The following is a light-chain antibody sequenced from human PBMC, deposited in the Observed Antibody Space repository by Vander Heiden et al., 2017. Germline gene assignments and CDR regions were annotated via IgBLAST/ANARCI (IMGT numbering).Light chain of an antibody. J-gene: IGKJ4*01. V-gene: IGKV4-1*01. CDR3: QQYNTSPLT. CDR2: WAS. CDR1: QSLLYTSTNESF. Sequence: IVMTQSPVSLAVFLGVRATINCKSSQSLLYTSTNESFLAWDQQKPGQPPKLLLYWASARQYGVPDRFSGSGYGTDFTLTIGSLQAEDVAVYYCQQYNTSPLTFGGGTKVEIK.